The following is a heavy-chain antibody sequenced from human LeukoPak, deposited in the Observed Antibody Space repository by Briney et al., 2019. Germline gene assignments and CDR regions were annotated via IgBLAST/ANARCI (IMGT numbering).Heavy chain of an antibody. Sequence: PSETLSLTWTVSGGSISSSSYYWGWIRQPPGKGLEWIGSIYYSGSTYYNPSLKSRVTISVDTSKNQFSLKLSSVTAADTAVYYCARDYGDHGDYWGQGTLVTVSS. CDR1: GGSISSSSYY. J-gene: IGHJ4*02. CDR2: IYYSGST. V-gene: IGHV4-39*02. D-gene: IGHD4-17*01. CDR3: ARDYGDHGDY.